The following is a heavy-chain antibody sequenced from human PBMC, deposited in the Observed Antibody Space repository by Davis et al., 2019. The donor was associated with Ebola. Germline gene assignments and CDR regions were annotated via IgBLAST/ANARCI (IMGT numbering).Heavy chain of an antibody. J-gene: IGHJ4*02. Sequence: GESLKISCIASGSTFGDFYMSWVRQAPGKGLEWVSVIYDHSTAYADSVRGRFIISRDKSNNTLYLEMNSLRVDDTAVYYCATTQWLREFDNWGQGTLVTVSS. V-gene: IGHV3-53*05. CDR1: GSTFGDFY. CDR2: IYDHST. D-gene: IGHD6-19*01. CDR3: ATTQWLREFDN.